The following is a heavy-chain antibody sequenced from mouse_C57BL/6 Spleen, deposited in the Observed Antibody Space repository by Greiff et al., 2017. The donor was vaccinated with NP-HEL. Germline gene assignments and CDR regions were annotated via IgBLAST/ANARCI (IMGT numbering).Heavy chain of an antibody. CDR3: TRAVVATEGYFDV. D-gene: IGHD1-1*01. CDR1: GYTFTDYE. J-gene: IGHJ1*03. V-gene: IGHV1-15*01. Sequence: QVQLQQSGAELVRPGASVTLSCKASGYTFTDYEMHWVKQTPVHGLEWIGAIDPETGGTAYNQKFKGKAILTADKSSSTAYMELRSLTSEDSAVYYCTRAVVATEGYFDVWGTGTTVTVSS. CDR2: IDPETGGT.